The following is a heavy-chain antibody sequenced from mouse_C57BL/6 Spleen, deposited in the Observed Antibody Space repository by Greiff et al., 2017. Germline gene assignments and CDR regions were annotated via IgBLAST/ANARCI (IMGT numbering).Heavy chain of an antibody. V-gene: IGHV5-9-1*02. D-gene: IGHD1-1*01. CDR3: TRGDYGPFAY. Sequence: EVKLVESGEGLVKPGGSLKLSCAASGFTFSSYAMSWVRQTPEKRLEWVAYISSGGDYIYYADTVKGRFTISRDNARNTLYLQMSSLKSEDTAMYYCTRGDYGPFAYWGQGTLVTVSA. CDR2: ISSGGDYI. J-gene: IGHJ3*01. CDR1: GFTFSSYA.